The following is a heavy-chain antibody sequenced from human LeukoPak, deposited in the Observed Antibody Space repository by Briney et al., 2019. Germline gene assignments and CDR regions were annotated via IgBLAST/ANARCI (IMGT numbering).Heavy chain of an antibody. V-gene: IGHV3-23*01. Sequence: GGSLRLSCAASGFTFSSYAMSWVRQAPGKGLEWVSAICCSGGSTYYADPVKRRFTIARDNSKNTLYLQMHSLRAEDTAVYYCAKSSLIFGYCSSTSCYLNDYWGQGTLVTVSS. CDR3: AKSSLIFGYCSSTSCYLNDY. J-gene: IGHJ4*02. CDR1: GFTFSSYA. D-gene: IGHD2-2*01. CDR2: ICCSGGST.